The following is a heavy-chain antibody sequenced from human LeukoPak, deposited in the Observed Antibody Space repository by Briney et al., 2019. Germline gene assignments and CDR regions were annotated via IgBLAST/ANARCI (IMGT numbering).Heavy chain of an antibody. D-gene: IGHD2-2*01. Sequence: PSETLSLTCTVSGGSISSSSYYWGWIRQPPGKGLEWIGSIYYSGSTYYNPSLKSRVTISVDTSKNQFSLKLSSVTAADTAVYYCARGPQRTPRRYCSSTSCYPINWFDPWGQGTLVTVSS. CDR3: ARGPQRTPRRYCSSTSCYPINWFDP. CDR2: IYYSGST. J-gene: IGHJ5*02. CDR1: GGSISSSSYY. V-gene: IGHV4-39*07.